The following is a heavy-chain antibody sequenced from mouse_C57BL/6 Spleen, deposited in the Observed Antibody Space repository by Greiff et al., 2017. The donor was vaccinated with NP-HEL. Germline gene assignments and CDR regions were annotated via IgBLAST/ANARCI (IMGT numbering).Heavy chain of an antibody. CDR3: ARRYYSSSHFDY. J-gene: IGHJ2*01. D-gene: IGHD1-1*01. CDR1: GYTFTSYW. Sequence: VQLQQPGAELVKPGASVTLSCKASGYTFTSYWITWVKQRPGQGLEWIGDIYPGSGSTTYIEKFKSKATLTVDTSSRTAYMQLSSLTSADSADYYCARRYYSSSHFDYWGQGTTLTVSS. V-gene: IGHV1-55*01. CDR2: IYPGSGST.